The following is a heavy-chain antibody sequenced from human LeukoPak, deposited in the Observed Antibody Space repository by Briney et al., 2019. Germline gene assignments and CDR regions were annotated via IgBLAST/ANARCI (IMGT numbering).Heavy chain of an antibody. V-gene: IGHV4-4*07. CDR2: IYTSGST. J-gene: IGHJ5*02. CDR3: ARAHGLLWFGESNNWFDP. CDR1: GGSISSYY. Sequence: PSETLSLTCTVSGGSISSYYWSWIRQTAGKGLEWIGRIYTSGSTNYNPSLKSRVTMSVDTTKNQFSLKLSSVTAADTAVYYCARAHGLLWFGESNNWFDPWGQGTLVTVSS. D-gene: IGHD3-10*01.